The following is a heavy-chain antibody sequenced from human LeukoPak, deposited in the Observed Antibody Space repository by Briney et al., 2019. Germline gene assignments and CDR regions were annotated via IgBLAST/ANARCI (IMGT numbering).Heavy chain of an antibody. CDR3: AREMATIVNQFDY. CDR1: GYTFTSYG. V-gene: IGHV1-18*01. CDR2: ISPYNGNT. Sequence: ASVKVSCKASGYTFTSYGISWVGQAPGQGLEWMGWISPYNGNTNYAQKLQGRVTMTTDTSTTTAYMELMSLRSDDTAVYYCAREMATIVNQFDYWGQGTLVTVSS. J-gene: IGHJ4*02. D-gene: IGHD5-24*01.